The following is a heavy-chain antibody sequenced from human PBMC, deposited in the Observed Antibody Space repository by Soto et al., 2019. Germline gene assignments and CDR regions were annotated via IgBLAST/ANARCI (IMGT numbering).Heavy chain of an antibody. CDR2: IYHSGTT. CDR1: GASIRSDGHY. V-gene: IGHV4-31*03. D-gene: IGHD3-10*01. CDR3: ARRVNYFDSGSHYPPPGNGLDV. J-gene: IGHJ6*02. Sequence: QVQLQESGPGLVKPSQTLSLTCTVSGASIRSDGHYWSWIRQHPGNGLEWIGFIYHSGTTYYNPSLKSRLTMSVDTFKSQFSLKLRSVTAADTAVYYCARRVNYFDSGSHYPPPGNGLDVWGQGTTVTVSS.